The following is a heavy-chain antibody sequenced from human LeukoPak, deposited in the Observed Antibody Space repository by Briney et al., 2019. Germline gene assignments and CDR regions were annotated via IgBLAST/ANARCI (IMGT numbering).Heavy chain of an antibody. CDR2: IKQDGSEK. J-gene: IGHJ4*02. V-gene: IGHV3-7*01. Sequence: GGSLRLSCAASGFTFSSYAMSWVRQAPGKGLEWVANIKQDGSEKYYVDSVKGRFTISRDNAKNSLYLQMNSLRAEDTAVYYCARAVYSGYGDYWGQGTLVTVSS. CDR3: ARAVYSGYGDY. CDR1: GFTFSSYA. D-gene: IGHD5-12*01.